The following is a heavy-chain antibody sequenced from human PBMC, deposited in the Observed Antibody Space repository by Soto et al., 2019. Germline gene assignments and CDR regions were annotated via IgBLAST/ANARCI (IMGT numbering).Heavy chain of an antibody. J-gene: IGHJ5*02. CDR1: GYTFTGYY. CDR3: ARVGRPSIAAARTNWFSP. Sequence: ASVKVSCKASGYTFTGYYMHWVRQAPGQGLEWMGWINPNSGGTNYAQKFQGWVTMTRDTSISTAYMELSRLRSDDTAVYYCARVGRPSIAAARTNWFSPWGQGTLVTVSS. D-gene: IGHD6-13*01. CDR2: INPNSGGT. V-gene: IGHV1-2*04.